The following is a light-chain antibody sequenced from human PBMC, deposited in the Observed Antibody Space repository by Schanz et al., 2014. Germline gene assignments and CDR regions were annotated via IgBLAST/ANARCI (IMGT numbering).Light chain of an antibody. V-gene: IGKV1-5*03. J-gene: IGKJ1*01. CDR1: QSISIW. Sequence: DIQMTQSPSTLSASVGDRVTITCRASQSISIWLAWYQQKPGKPPKLLICKASSLESGVPSRFSGSGSGTEFTLTISSMQPDDFATYYCQQYGSYPWMFGQGTKVEIK. CDR3: QQYGSYPWM. CDR2: KAS.